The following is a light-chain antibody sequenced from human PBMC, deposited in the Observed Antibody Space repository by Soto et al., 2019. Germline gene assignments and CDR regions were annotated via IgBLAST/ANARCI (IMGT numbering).Light chain of an antibody. CDR3: QQYFNTPYT. CDR1: QSLFYASNNRTY. J-gene: IGKJ4*02. V-gene: IGKV4-1*01. Sequence: IVMTQSPDSLMVSLGERATTNCKSNQSLFYASNNRTYLAWYRQRPGQPPQLLIYGSSIRQSGVPDRFSGSGSGTDFTLTVSSLQSEDAAIFYCQQYFNTPYTFGRGTKVQI. CDR2: GSS.